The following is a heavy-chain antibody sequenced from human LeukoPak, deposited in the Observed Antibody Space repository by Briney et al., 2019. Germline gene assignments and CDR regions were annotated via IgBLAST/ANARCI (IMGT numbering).Heavy chain of an antibody. CDR3: ARAGNWFDP. Sequence: SETLSLTCTVSGGSISSYYWSWIRQPPGKGLEWIGYIYYSGSTNCNPSLKSRVTISVDTSKNQFSLKLSSVTAADTAVYYCARAGNWFDPWGQGTLVTVSS. CDR2: IYYSGST. J-gene: IGHJ5*02. CDR1: GGSISSYY. V-gene: IGHV4-59*01.